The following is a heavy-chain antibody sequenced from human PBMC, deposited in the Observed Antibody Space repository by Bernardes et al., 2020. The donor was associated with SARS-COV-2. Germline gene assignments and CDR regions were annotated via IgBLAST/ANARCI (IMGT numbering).Heavy chain of an antibody. CDR2: IYHIGST. CDR3: ARHPSGWYGAFDT. Sequence: ETLFLTCTVSAGAISRSSYYWAWIRQPPGKGLEWLGSIYHIGSTDYNPSLKSRVTISVDPSKNQFSLKLSSVTAADTAVYYCARHPSGWYGAFDTWGQGTQVTVSS. J-gene: IGHJ4*02. CDR1: AGAISRSSYY. D-gene: IGHD6-19*01. V-gene: IGHV4-39*01.